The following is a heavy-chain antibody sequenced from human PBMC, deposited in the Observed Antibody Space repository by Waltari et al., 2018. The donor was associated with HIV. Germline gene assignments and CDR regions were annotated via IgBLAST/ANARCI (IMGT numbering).Heavy chain of an antibody. CDR2: VSLYDGNI. CDR1: GYPFPRYG. Sequence: QVQLVQSGAEVKTPGASVKVARKASGYPFPRYGINWVRQAPGQGLEWMGWVSLYDGNINYAQKLQGRATMTTDTSTKTAYMELRSLRSDDTAVYYCARGRDYGDLNFDYWGQGTLVTVSS. D-gene: IGHD4-17*01. CDR3: ARGRDYGDLNFDY. J-gene: IGHJ4*02. V-gene: IGHV1-18*01.